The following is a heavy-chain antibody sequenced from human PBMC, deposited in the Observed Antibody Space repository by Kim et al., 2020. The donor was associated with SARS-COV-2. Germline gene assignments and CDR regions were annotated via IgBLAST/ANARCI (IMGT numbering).Heavy chain of an antibody. CDR1: GFTFSDYY. Sequence: GGSLRLSCAASGFTFSDYYMSWIRQAPGKGLEWVSYISSSGSTIYYADSVKARFTISRDNAKNSLYLQMNSLRAEDTAVYYCARDPPTHLWLTDAFDIWGQGTMVTVSS. D-gene: IGHD3-10*01. CDR3: ARDPPTHLWLTDAFDI. CDR2: ISSSGSTI. V-gene: IGHV3-11*01. J-gene: IGHJ3*02.